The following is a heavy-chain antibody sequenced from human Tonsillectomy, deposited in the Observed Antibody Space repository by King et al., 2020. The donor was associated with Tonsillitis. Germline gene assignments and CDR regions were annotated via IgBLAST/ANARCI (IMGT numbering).Heavy chain of an antibody. D-gene: IGHD5/OR15-5a*01. J-gene: IGHJ6*03. CDR2: IYYSGST. CDR3: ARDLVSGGQFGFMDV. CDR1: GGSISSYY. V-gene: IGHV4-59*01. Sequence: QVQLQESGPRLVKPSETLSLTCAVSGGSISSYYWTWIRQPPGKGLEWIGHIYYSGSTNYNPSLKSRVTISVDTSNNQFSLKLTSVTAADTAVYYCARDLVSGGQFGFMDVWGKGTTVTVSS.